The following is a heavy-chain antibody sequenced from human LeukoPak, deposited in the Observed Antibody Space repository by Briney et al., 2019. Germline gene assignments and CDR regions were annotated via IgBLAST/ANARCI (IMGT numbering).Heavy chain of an antibody. Sequence: GASVKVSCKVSGYTFTNFAFSWVRQAPGQGLEWMGWVSAYNGNTAYVQKFQGRVTMTTETSTSTVYMGLRSLRSDDTAVYYCARVYGAVAGQPDYWGQGTLVTVSS. D-gene: IGHD6-19*01. CDR2: VSAYNGNT. CDR1: GYTFTNFA. V-gene: IGHV1-18*01. J-gene: IGHJ4*02. CDR3: ARVYGAVAGQPDY.